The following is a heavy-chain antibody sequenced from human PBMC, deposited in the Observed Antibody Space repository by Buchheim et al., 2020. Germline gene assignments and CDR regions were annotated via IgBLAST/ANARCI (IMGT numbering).Heavy chain of an antibody. J-gene: IGHJ6*02. CDR1: GGSISSGGYY. Sequence: QVQLQESGPGLMKPSQTLSLTCTVSGGSISSGGYYWSWIRQHPGKGLEWIGYIYYRGSTYYNPSLKSRVTISVDTSKNQFSLKLSSVTAADTAVYYCARAMMDIVVVPAALLGMDVWGQGTT. CDR2: IYYRGST. V-gene: IGHV4-31*03. D-gene: IGHD2-2*03. CDR3: ARAMMDIVVVPAALLGMDV.